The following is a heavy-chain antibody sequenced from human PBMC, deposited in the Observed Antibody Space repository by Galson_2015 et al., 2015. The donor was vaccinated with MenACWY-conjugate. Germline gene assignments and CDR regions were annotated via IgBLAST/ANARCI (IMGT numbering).Heavy chain of an antibody. CDR3: ARVTSMLAYYYGSGSYYNEHYYYYGMDV. CDR2: IYYSGST. V-gene: IGHV4-39*07. J-gene: IGHJ6*02. CDR1: GGSISSSSYY. Sequence: ETLSLTCTVSGGSISSSSYYWGWIRQPPGKGLEWIGSIYYSGSTYYNPSLKSRVTISVDTSKNQFSLKLSSVTAADTAVYYCARVTSMLAYYYGSGSYYNEHYYYYGMDVWGQGTTVTVSS. D-gene: IGHD3-10*01.